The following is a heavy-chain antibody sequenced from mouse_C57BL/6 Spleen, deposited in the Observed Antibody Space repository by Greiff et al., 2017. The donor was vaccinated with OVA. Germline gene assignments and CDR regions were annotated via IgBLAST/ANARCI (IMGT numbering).Heavy chain of an antibody. D-gene: IGHD1-1*01. CDR2: INPGSGGT. V-gene: IGHV1-54*01. CDR1: GYAFTNYL. CDR3: ARERDYGTFDY. J-gene: IGHJ2*01. Sequence: QVQLKQSGAELVRPGTSVKVSCKASGYAFTNYLIEWVKQRPGQGLEWIGVINPGSGGTNYNEKFKGKATLTADKSSSTAYMQLSSLTSEDSAVYFCARERDYGTFDYWGQGTTLTVSS.